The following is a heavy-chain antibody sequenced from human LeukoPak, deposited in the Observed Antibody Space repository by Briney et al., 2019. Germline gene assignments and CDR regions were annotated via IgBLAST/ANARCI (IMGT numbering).Heavy chain of an antibody. D-gene: IGHD3-22*01. V-gene: IGHV4-39*07. CDR2: IYDSGST. CDR3: ARDRDDSSGYFIQYYFDY. Sequence: SETLSLTCTVSGGSIRSSYYYWGWIRQPPGKGLEWIGSIYDSGSTYYNPSLKSRVTISVDTSKNQFSLKLSSVTAADTAVYYCARDRDDSSGYFIQYYFDYWGQGTLVTVSS. J-gene: IGHJ4*02. CDR1: GGSIRSSYYY.